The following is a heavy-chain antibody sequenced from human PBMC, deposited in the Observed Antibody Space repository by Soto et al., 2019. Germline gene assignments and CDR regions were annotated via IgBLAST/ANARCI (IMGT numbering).Heavy chain of an antibody. CDR1: GFTFSSYW. J-gene: IGHJ6*02. CDR3: ASPYDSSGFRMDV. Sequence: GGSLRLSSAVSGFTFSSYWMHWVRQAPGKGLVWVSRINSDGSSKTYADSVKGRFTISRDNAKTTLYLQMNSLRAEDTAVYYCASPYDSSGFRMDVWGQGTMVTVS. D-gene: IGHD3-22*01. V-gene: IGHV3-74*03. CDR2: INSDGSSK.